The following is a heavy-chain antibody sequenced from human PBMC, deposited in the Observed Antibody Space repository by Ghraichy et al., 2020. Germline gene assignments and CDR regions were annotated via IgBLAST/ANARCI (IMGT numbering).Heavy chain of an antibody. V-gene: IGHV4-31*03. CDR3: ARRVVVAATGGFDP. J-gene: IGHJ5*02. CDR1: GGSISSGGYY. CDR2: IYYSGST. D-gene: IGHD2-15*01. Sequence: SETLSLTCTVSGGSISSGGYYWSWIRQHPGKGLEWIGYIYYSGSTYYNPSLKSRVTISVDTSKNQFSLKLSSVTAADTAVYYCARRVVVAATGGFDPWGQGTLVTVSS.